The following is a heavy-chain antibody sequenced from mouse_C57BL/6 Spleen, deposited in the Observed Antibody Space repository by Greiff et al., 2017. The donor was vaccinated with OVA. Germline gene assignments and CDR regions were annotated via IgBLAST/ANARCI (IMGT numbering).Heavy chain of an antibody. CDR3: AWGAWFAY. Sequence: VQLQQPGAELVKPGASVKVSCKASGYTFTSYWMHWVKQRPGHGLEWIGRIYPSDSATTYNQKFKGKATLTGDKSSSKAYMQLSSLTSEDSAVYYCAWGAWFAYWGQGTLVTVSA. V-gene: IGHV1-74*01. CDR1: GYTFTSYW. J-gene: IGHJ3*01. CDR2: IYPSDSAT.